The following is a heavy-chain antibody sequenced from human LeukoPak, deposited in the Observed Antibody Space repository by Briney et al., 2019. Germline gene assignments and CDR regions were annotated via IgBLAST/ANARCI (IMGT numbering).Heavy chain of an antibody. Sequence: GGSLRLSCAASGFTFSSYAMSWVRQAPGKGLEWVSAISGSGGSTYYTDSLKGRFTISRDNSKNTLYLQMNSLRAEDTAVYYCAKLREYSSSDYWGQGTLVTVSS. J-gene: IGHJ4*02. V-gene: IGHV3-23*01. CDR1: GFTFSSYA. CDR2: ISGSGGST. CDR3: AKLREYSSSDY. D-gene: IGHD6-6*01.